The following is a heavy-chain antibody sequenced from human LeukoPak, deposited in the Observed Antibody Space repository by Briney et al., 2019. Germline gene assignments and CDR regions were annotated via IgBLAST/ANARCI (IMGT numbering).Heavy chain of an antibody. D-gene: IGHD5-12*01. Sequence: SETLSLTCTVSGYSISNGYYWDWIRQPPGRGLEWIGNIYRSGSTSYNPSLKSRVTISVDTSKNQFSLKVNSVTAADTAVYYCARDMRGYSGYDYFDYWGQGTLVTVSS. CDR3: ARDMRGYSGYDYFDY. CDR1: GYSISNGYY. V-gene: IGHV4-38-2*02. CDR2: IYRSGST. J-gene: IGHJ4*02.